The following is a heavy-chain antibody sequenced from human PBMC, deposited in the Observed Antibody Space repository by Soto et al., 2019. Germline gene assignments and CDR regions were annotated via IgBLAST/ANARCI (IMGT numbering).Heavy chain of an antibody. CDR1: GITLSRDW. J-gene: IGHJ4*02. Sequence: GGSLRLSCTASGITLSRDWMTWVRQAPGKGLEWVASIKPDGSGEYYLDSVKGRFTISRDNTKNSLYLQANSLRAKDTAMYFCAKLLNGVTALDYWGQGTLVTVSS. CDR2: IKPDGSGE. D-gene: IGHD2-21*02. V-gene: IGHV3-7*01. CDR3: AKLLNGVTALDY.